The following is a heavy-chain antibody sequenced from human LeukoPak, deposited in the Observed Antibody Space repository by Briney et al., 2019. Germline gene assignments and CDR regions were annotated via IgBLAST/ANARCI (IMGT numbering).Heavy chain of an antibody. Sequence: GRSLRLSCAASGFTFSSYGMHWVRQAPGKGLEWVAVIWYDGSNKYYADSVKGRFTISRDNFKNTLYLQMNSLRAEDTAVYYCAREYYYDSSGAFDYWGQGTLVTVSS. CDR3: AREYYYDSSGAFDY. J-gene: IGHJ4*02. CDR1: GFTFSSYG. V-gene: IGHV3-33*01. CDR2: IWYDGSNK. D-gene: IGHD3-22*01.